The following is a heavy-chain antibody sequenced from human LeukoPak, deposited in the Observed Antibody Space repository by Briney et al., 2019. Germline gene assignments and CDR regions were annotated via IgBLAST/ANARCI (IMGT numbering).Heavy chain of an antibody. Sequence: SETLSLTCAVYGGSFSGYYWSWIRQPAGKGLEWIGRIYTSGSTNYNPSLKSRVTMSVDTSKNQFSLKLSSVTAADTAVYYCARRHYVAALRGYYFDYWGQGTLVTVSS. J-gene: IGHJ4*02. D-gene: IGHD6-13*01. V-gene: IGHV4-59*10. CDR1: GGSFSGYY. CDR3: ARRHYVAALRGYYFDY. CDR2: IYTSGST.